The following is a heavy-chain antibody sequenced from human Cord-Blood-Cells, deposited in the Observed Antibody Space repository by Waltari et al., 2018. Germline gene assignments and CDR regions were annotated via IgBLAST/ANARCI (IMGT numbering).Heavy chain of an antibody. Sequence: QVQLQQWGAGLLKPSETLSLTCAVYGGSFSGYYWSWIRQPPGKGLEWIGEINHSGSTNCNPSLKSCVTISVDPSKNQFSLKLSSVTAADTAVYYCARVGRYSSGWYTGGSDYWGQGTLVTVSS. CDR3: ARVGRYSSGWYTGGSDY. V-gene: IGHV4-34*01. J-gene: IGHJ4*02. CDR1: GGSFSGYY. D-gene: IGHD6-19*01. CDR2: INHSGST.